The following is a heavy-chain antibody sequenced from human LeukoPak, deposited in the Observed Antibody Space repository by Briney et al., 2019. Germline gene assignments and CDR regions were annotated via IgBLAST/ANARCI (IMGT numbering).Heavy chain of an antibody. D-gene: IGHD3-9*01. Sequence: GGSLLISCSASGFTAISNYMIWFRQAPGKGLEWVSVIYSGGSTYYADSVKGRFTISRDKSKNTLYLQMNSLRAEDTAVYYCARESSGIFSGYYIDYWDQGTLVTVSS. CDR3: ARESSGIFSGYYIDY. J-gene: IGHJ4*02. CDR2: IYSGGST. CDR1: GFTAISNY. V-gene: IGHV3-53*01.